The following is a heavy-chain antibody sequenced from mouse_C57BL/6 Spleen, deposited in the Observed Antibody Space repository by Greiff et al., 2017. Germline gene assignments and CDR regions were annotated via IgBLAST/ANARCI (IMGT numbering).Heavy chain of an antibody. CDR3: AVLSTVARDGVAY. D-gene: IGHD1-1*01. Sequence: QVQLQQPGAELVKPGASVKLSCKASGYTFTSYWMHWVKQRPGQGLEWIGMIHPNSGSTNYNEKFKSKATLTVDKSSSKAYMQLSGLTSEDGAVYDCAVLSTVARDGVAYWGQGTLVTVAA. V-gene: IGHV1-64*01. CDR1: GYTFTSYW. J-gene: IGHJ3*01. CDR2: IHPNSGST.